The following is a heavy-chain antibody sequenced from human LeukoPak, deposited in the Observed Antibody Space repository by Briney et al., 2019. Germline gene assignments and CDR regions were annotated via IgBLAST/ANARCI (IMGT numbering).Heavy chain of an antibody. CDR2: INPSGGST. V-gene: IGHV1-46*01. CDR3: ARVRVVRSSGWYSNWFDP. CDR1: GYTFTSYY. J-gene: IGHJ5*02. D-gene: IGHD6-19*01. Sequence: ASVKVSCKASGYTFTSYYMHRVRQAPGQGLEWMGIINPSGGSTSYAQKFQGRVTMTRDTSTSTVYMELSSLRSEDTAVYYCARVRVVRSSGWYSNWFDPWGQGTLVTVSS.